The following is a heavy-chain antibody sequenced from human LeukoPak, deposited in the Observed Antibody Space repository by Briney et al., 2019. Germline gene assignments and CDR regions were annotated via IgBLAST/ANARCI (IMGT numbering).Heavy chain of an antibody. CDR3: ANPPTVPSLHY. D-gene: IGHD4-11*01. Sequence: HPGGSLRLSCAASGFTFSNYAMSWVRQAPGMGLEWLSSISGSGDNTYYGDSVKGRFTISRDNSKNTLYLQMNSLRAEDTAIYYCANPPTVPSLHYWGQGTLVTVSS. V-gene: IGHV3-23*01. J-gene: IGHJ4*02. CDR2: ISGSGDNT. CDR1: GFTFSNYA.